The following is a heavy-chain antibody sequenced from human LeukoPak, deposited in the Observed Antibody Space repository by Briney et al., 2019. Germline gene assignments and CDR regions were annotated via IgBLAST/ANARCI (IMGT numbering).Heavy chain of an antibody. J-gene: IGHJ4*02. V-gene: IGHV3-30*02. CDR2: IRYDGSNK. CDR1: GFTFSSYG. Sequence: GGSLRLSCAASGFTFSSYGIHWVRQAPGKGLEWVAFIRYDGSNKYYTDSVKGRFTISRDNSKNTLYLQMNSLRAEDTAVYYCAYGDILTGYHFDYWGQGTLVTVSS. CDR3: AYGDILTGYHFDY. D-gene: IGHD3-9*01.